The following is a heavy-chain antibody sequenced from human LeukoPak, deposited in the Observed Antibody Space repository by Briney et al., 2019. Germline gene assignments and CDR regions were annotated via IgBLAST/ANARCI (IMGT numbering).Heavy chain of an antibody. Sequence: GGSLRLSFAASGFTFDDYAMHWVRQAPGKGLEWVAVISYDGSNKYYADSVKGRFTISRDNSKNTLYLQMNSLRAEDTAVYYCAKFRGYNDYWGQGTLVTVSS. J-gene: IGHJ4*02. D-gene: IGHD3-22*01. V-gene: IGHV3-30*18. CDR3: AKFRGYNDY. CDR2: ISYDGSNK. CDR1: GFTFDDYA.